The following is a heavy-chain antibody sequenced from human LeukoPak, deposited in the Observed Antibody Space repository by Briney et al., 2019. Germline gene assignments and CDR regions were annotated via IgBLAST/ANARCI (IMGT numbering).Heavy chain of an antibody. CDR1: GGSISSGGYY. Sequence: SSETLSLTCTVSGGSISSGGYYWSWIRQPPGKGLEWIGYIYHSGSTYYNPSLKSRVTISVDRSKNQFSLKLSSVTAADTAVYYCARDPTYGGNTSGDAFDIWGQGTMVTVSS. CDR2: IYHSGST. V-gene: IGHV4-30-2*01. CDR3: ARDPTYGGNTSGDAFDI. J-gene: IGHJ3*02. D-gene: IGHD4-23*01.